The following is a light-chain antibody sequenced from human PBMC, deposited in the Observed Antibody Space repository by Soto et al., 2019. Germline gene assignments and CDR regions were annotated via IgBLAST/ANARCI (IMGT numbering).Light chain of an antibody. CDR2: GNS. CDR1: SSNIGAGYD. V-gene: IGLV1-40*01. Sequence: QSVLTQPPSVSGAPGQRVTISCTGSSSNIGAGYDVHWYQQRPGTAPKLLIYGNSNRPSGVPDRFSGSKSGTSASLAITGLQAEDEADYYCQSYDSSLSAVFGTGTKVTVL. J-gene: IGLJ1*01. CDR3: QSYDSSLSAV.